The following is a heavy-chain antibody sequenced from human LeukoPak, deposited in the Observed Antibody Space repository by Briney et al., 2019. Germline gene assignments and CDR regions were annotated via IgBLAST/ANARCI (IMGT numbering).Heavy chain of an antibody. CDR2: IYYSGST. CDR1: GGSISSGDYY. J-gene: IGHJ4*02. D-gene: IGHD3-10*01. V-gene: IGHV4-30-4*01. CDR3: ARARGESDY. Sequence: SETLSLTCTVSGGSISSGDYYWSWIRQPPGKGLEWIGYIYYSGSTYYNPSLKSRVTISVDASKNQFSPKLSSVTAADTAVYYCARARGESDYWGQGTLVTVSS.